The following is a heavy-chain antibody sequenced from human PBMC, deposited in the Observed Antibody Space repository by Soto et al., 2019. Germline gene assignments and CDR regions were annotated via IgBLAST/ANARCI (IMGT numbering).Heavy chain of an antibody. Sequence: GGSLRLSCAASGFTVSSNYMSWVRQAPGKGLEWVSVIYSGGSTYYADSVKGRFTISRDNSKNTLYLQMNSLRAEDTAVYYCARHFVVPAAMSLDRPYYYGMNAWGQGTRAPVS. D-gene: IGHD2-2*01. CDR2: IYSGGST. J-gene: IGHJ6*02. V-gene: IGHV3-66*04. CDR3: ARHFVVPAAMSLDRPYYYGMNA. CDR1: GFTVSSNY.